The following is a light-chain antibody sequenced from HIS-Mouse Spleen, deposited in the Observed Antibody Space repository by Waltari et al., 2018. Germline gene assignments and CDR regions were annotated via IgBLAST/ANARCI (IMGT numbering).Light chain of an antibody. J-gene: IGLJ2*01. V-gene: IGLV2-14*01. CDR3: SSYTSSSVV. Sequence: QSALTQPASVSGSPGQSITISCTGTSSDVGGYNYDPWYQQHPGKAPKLMIYEVSNRPSGVSHRFSGSKSGNTASLTISGLQAEDEADYYCSSYTSSSVVFGGGTKLTVL. CDR1: SSDVGGYNY. CDR2: EVS.